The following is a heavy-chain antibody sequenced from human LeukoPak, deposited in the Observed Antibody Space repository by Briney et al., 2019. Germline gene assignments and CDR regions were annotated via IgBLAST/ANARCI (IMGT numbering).Heavy chain of an antibody. V-gene: IGHV3-23*01. CDR2: ISGSGGST. Sequence: GGSLRLSCAASGFTFSSYAMSWVRQAPGKGLEWVSAISGSGGSTYYADSVKGRFAISRDNSKNTLYLQMNSLRAEDTAVYYCAKDGYGVYAVNWFDPWGQGTLVTVSS. CDR3: AKDGYGVYAVNWFDP. CDR1: GFTFSSYA. D-gene: IGHD4-17*01. J-gene: IGHJ5*02.